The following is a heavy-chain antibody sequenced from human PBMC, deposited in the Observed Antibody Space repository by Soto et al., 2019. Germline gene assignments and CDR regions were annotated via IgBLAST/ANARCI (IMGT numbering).Heavy chain of an antibody. J-gene: IGHJ4*02. Sequence: EVQLVQSGAEVKKPGESLRISCKGSGYSFTSYWISWVRQMPGKGLEWMGRIDPSDSYTNYSPSFQGHVTVSADKSISTAYLQWSSLKASDTAMYYCARHGNSGYSSGPGNYWGQGTLVTVSS. CDR2: IDPSDSYT. D-gene: IGHD6-19*01. CDR3: ARHGNSGYSSGPGNY. V-gene: IGHV5-10-1*01. CDR1: GYSFTSYW.